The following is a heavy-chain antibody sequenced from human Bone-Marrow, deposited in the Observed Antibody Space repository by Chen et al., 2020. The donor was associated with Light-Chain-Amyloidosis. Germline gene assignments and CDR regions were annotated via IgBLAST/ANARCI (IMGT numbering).Heavy chain of an antibody. Sequence: QVQLVQSGAEVKKPGVSVKISCKASGYIFTKYYMHWVRQAPGEGFEWMGIINPISGSASYAEKFEGRVTMTRNTSTSTFYMELSSLKSEDTAVYYCARMMTTVTTTDYWGQGALVTVSS. CDR1: GYIFTKYY. CDR2: INPISGSA. D-gene: IGHD4-17*01. CDR3: ARMMTTVTTTDY. V-gene: IGHV1-46*01. J-gene: IGHJ4*02.